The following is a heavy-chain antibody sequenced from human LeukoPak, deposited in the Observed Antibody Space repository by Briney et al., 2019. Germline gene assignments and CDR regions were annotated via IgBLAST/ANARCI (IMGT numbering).Heavy chain of an antibody. J-gene: IGHJ3*02. CDR1: GFTFSSYA. CDR3: AKDPLGIGPAFDI. D-gene: IGHD7-27*01. CDR2: ISGSGGST. Sequence: GGSLRLSCAASGFTFSSYAMSWVRQAPGKGLEWVSAISGSGGSTYYADSVKGRFTISRDNSKNTVYLQMNFLRAEDTAVYYCAKDPLGIGPAFDIWGQGTMVSVSS. V-gene: IGHV3-23*01.